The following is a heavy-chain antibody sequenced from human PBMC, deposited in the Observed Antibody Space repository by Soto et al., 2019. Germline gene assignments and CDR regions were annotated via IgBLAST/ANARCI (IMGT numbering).Heavy chain of an antibody. CDR3: AKEKISASCCNWFDP. Sequence: GGSLRLSCVVSGFTFKTYSMNWVRQAPGKGLEWVSYISGGSKTIYYADSVKGRFTVSRDNAKNSLYLQMNSLRAEDTAVYYCAKEKISASCCNWFDPWGQGTLVTVSS. J-gene: IGHJ5*02. CDR1: GFTFKTYS. V-gene: IGHV3-48*01. D-gene: IGHD2-2*01. CDR2: ISGGSKTI.